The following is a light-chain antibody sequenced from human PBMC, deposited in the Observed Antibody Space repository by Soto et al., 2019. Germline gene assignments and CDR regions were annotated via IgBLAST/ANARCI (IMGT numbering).Light chain of an antibody. CDR3: QHYKSYSEA. CDR1: QTISSW. V-gene: IGKV1-5*03. CDR2: KAS. Sequence: DMQVTQSPSSASGCVGDRVTIASRASQTISSWLAWYQQKPGKAPKLLIYKASTLKSGVPSRFSGSGSGTEFTLTISSLQPDDFATYYCQHYKSYSEAFGQGTKVDIK. J-gene: IGKJ1*01.